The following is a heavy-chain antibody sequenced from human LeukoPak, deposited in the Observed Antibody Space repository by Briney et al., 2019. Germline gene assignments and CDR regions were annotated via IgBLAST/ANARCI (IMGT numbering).Heavy chain of an antibody. CDR2: INAGNGNT. D-gene: IGHD6-13*01. CDR3: AVSGAAAAPFDY. CDR1: GYTFTSYG. V-gene: IGHV1-3*01. Sequence: ASVKVSCKASGYTFTSYGISWVRQAPGQRLEWMGWINAGNGNTKYSQKFQGRVTITRDTSASTAYMELSSLRSEDTAVYYRAVSGAAAAPFDYWGQGTLVTVSS. J-gene: IGHJ4*02.